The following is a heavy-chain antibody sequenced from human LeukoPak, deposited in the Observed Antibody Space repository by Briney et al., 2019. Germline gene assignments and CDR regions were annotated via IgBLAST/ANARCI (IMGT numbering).Heavy chain of an antibody. D-gene: IGHD6-6*01. V-gene: IGHV3-30-3*01. CDR2: ISYDGSNK. Sequence: GGSLRLSCAASGFTFSSYAMHWVSQAQGKGLEWVAVISYDGSNKYYADSVKGRFTISRDNSKNTLYLQMNSLRAEDTAVYYCAKGSSRPPNAFDIWGQGTLVTVSS. J-gene: IGHJ3*02. CDR3: AKGSSRPPNAFDI. CDR1: GFTFSSYA.